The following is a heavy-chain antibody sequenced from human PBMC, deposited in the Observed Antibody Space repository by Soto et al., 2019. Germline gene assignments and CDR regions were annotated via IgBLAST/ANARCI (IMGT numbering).Heavy chain of an antibody. CDR2: INHSGST. D-gene: IGHD4-17*01. J-gene: IGHJ6*02. CDR1: GGSFSGYY. Sequence: SETLSLTCAVYGGSFSGYYWSWIRQPPGKGLEWIGEINHSGSTNYNPSLKSRVTISVDRPKNQFSLKLSSVTAADTAVYYCARWYGDYGLYYYYYGMDVWGQGTTVTVSS. V-gene: IGHV4-34*01. CDR3: ARWYGDYGLYYYYYGMDV.